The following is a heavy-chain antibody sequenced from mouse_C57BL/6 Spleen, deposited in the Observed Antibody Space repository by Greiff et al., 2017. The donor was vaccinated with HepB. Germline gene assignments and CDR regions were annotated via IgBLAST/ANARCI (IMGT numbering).Heavy chain of an antibody. CDR3: ARGYSNLDY. CDR2: INPSSGYT. D-gene: IGHD2-5*01. V-gene: IGHV1-4*01. J-gene: IGHJ2*01. CDR1: GYTFTSYT. Sequence: VQRVESGAELARPGASVKMSCKASGYTFTSYTMHWVKQRPGQGLEWIGYINPSSGYTKYNQKFKDKATLTADKSSSTAYMQLSSLTSEDSAVYYCARGYSNLDYWGQGTTLTVSS.